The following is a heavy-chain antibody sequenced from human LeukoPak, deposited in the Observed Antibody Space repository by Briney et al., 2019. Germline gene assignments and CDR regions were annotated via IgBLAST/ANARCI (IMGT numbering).Heavy chain of an antibody. Sequence: ASVKVSCKASGYPFTGYYMHWVRQAPGQGLEWMGWINPKSSGTNYAPKLKGRVTMTRATAISTAYMELSRLRADDTDVYYCARDKGFLDYGDSSWFDTWGQGTLVTASS. CDR1: GYPFTGYY. J-gene: IGHJ5*02. CDR3: ARDKGFLDYGDSSWFDT. CDR2: INPKSSGT. D-gene: IGHD4-17*01. V-gene: IGHV1-2*02.